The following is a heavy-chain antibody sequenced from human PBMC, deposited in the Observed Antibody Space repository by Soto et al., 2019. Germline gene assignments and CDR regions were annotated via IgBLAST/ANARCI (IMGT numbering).Heavy chain of an antibody. J-gene: IGHJ3*02. CDR2: INPSGGST. V-gene: IGHV1-46*01. D-gene: IGHD3-22*01. CDR1: GYTFTSYY. Sequence: ASVKVSCKASGYTFTSYYMHWVRQAPGQGLERMGIINPSGGSTSYAQKFQGRVTMTRDTSTSTVYMELSSLRSEDTAVYYCARVGYYYDSSGYPDAFDIWGQGTMVTVSS. CDR3: ARVGYYYDSSGYPDAFDI.